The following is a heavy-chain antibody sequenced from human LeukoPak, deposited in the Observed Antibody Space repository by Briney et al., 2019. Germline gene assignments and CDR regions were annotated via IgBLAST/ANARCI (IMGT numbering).Heavy chain of an antibody. Sequence: GGSLRLSCAASGFTFDDYAMNWVRQAPGKGLEWVSYISSSGCTIYYADSVKGRFTISRDNAKNSLYLQMNSLRAEDTAVYYCARDRALGYDSSGYYYREGKDYYYYGMDVWGQGTTVTVSS. J-gene: IGHJ6*02. V-gene: IGHV3-48*03. CDR2: ISSSGCTI. CDR1: GFTFDDYA. CDR3: ARDRALGYDSSGYYYREGKDYYYYGMDV. D-gene: IGHD3-22*01.